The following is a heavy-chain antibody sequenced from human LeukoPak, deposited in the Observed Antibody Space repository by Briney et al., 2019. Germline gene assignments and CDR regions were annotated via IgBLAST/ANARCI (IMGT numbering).Heavy chain of an antibody. D-gene: IGHD3-22*01. Sequence: ASVKVSCKVSGYTLTELSMHWVRQAPGKGPEWMGGFDPEDGETIYAQKFQGRVTMTEDTSTDTAYMELSSLRSEDTAVYYCATDLGNYYDSSGSLTRPAAFDYWGQGTLVTVSS. CDR3: ATDLGNYYDSSGSLTRPAAFDY. V-gene: IGHV1-24*01. J-gene: IGHJ4*02. CDR1: GYTLTELS. CDR2: FDPEDGET.